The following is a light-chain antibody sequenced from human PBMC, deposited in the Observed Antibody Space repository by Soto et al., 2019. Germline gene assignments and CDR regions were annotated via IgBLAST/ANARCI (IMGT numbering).Light chain of an antibody. CDR2: EVS. J-gene: IGLJ2*01. V-gene: IGLV2-14*01. CDR3: SSYTSSRTAV. Sequence: QSVLTQPASVSGSPGQSITISCTGSSSDVGGYKYVSWYQQYPGKAPKLMIYEVSNRPSGVSNRFSGSKSGNTASLTISGLQAEDEADYYRSSYTSSRTAVFGGGTKLTVL. CDR1: SSDVGGYKY.